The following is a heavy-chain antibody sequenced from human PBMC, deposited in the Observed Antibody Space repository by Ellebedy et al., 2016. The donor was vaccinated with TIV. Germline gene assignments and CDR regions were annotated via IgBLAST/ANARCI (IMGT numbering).Heavy chain of an antibody. D-gene: IGHD4-17*01. CDR2: IYQDDSAQ. J-gene: IGHJ5*02. Sequence: GGSLRLSCVASGFSFRSYWMSWVRQAPGKGLEWVANIYQDDSAQYYADSVKGRFTISRDNAKNSLFLQMNSLRVEDTAVYYCARRGSYGDYAVQVNSWFDRWGRGTLVSVSS. CDR1: GFSFRSYW. V-gene: IGHV3-7*01. CDR3: ARRGSYGDYAVQVNSWFDR.